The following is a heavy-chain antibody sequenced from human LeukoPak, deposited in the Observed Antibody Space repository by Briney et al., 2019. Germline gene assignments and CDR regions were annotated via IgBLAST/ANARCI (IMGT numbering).Heavy chain of an antibody. D-gene: IGHD1-26*01. CDR2: IYSGGST. CDR1: GFTVSSNY. CDR3: AREEWELLPPYYYYGMDV. V-gene: IGHV3-66*01. Sequence: PGGSLRLSCAASGFTVSSNYMSWVRQAPGKKLEWVSVIYSGGSTYYADSVKGRFTISRDNSKNTLYLQMNSLRAEDTAVYYCAREEWELLPPYYYYGMDVWGQGTTVTVSS. J-gene: IGHJ6*02.